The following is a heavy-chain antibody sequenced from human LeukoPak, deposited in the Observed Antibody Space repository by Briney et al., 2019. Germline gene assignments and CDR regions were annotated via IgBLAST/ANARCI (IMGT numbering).Heavy chain of an antibody. V-gene: IGHV3-53*01. CDR1: GFTVSTNS. J-gene: IGHJ4*02. CDR2: IYSGGST. CDR3: ASRAGDYSHPYDY. Sequence: GGSLRLSCTISGFTVSTNSTSWVRQTRGEGLEWVSFIYSGGSTHYRDSVKGRFTISRDNSKNTLYLQINSLRAEDPAVYYCASRAGDYSHPYDYWGQGTLVTVSS. D-gene: IGHD3-22*01.